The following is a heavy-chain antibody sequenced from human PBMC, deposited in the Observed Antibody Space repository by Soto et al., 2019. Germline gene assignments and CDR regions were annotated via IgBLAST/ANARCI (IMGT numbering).Heavy chain of an antibody. CDR2: IYYSGST. CDR1: GGSISSYY. J-gene: IGHJ4*02. V-gene: IGHV4-59*08. CDR3: ARRWGRVFDY. Sequence: SETLSLTCTVSGGSISSYYWSWIRQPPGKGLECIGYIYYSGSTNYNPSLKSRVTISVDTSKNQFSLKLSSVTAADTAVYYCARRWGRVFDYWGQGTLVTVSS. D-gene: IGHD1-26*01.